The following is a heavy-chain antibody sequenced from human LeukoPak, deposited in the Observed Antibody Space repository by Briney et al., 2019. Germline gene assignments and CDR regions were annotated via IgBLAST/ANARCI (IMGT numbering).Heavy chain of an antibody. J-gene: IGHJ4*02. D-gene: IGHD2-2*01. CDR2: ISSSSSYT. CDR1: GFTFSDYY. V-gene: IGHV3-11*03. CDR3: ARYCTSTSCFSSLGSLW. Sequence: GGSLRLSCTASGFTFSDYYMSWIRQAPGKGLEWVSYISSSSSYTNYADSVKGRFTISRDNSKNTVFLQMNSLRAEDTAVYYCARYCTSTSCFSSLGSLWWGQGTLVTVSS.